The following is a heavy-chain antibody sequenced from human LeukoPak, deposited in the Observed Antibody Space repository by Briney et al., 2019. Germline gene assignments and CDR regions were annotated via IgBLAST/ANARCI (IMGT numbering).Heavy chain of an antibody. V-gene: IGHV3-23*05. D-gene: IGHD5-18*01. CDR2: IGSRGADT. CDR1: GFIFTTYA. J-gene: IGHJ4*02. CDR3: AKNGGDSYGTGHFDY. Sequence: GGSLRLSCAASGFIFTTYAMTWVRQAPGKGLERVSAIGSRGADTYYADSVRGRFTISRDNSRNTMFLQMNSLRAEDTAVYYCAKNGGDSYGTGHFDYWGQGILVTVSS.